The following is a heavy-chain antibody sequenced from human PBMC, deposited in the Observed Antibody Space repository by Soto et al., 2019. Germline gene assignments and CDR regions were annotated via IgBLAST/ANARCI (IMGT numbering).Heavy chain of an antibody. V-gene: IGHV5-51*01. J-gene: IGHJ6*02. Sequence: GESLKISCKGSGYSFTNYWIGWVRQMPGKGLEWMGIINPDDSDTRYSPSFQGQVTISANKSISTAYLQWSSLKASDTAIYYCARRSDFSYGMDVWGQGTTVTVSS. CDR3: ARRSDFSYGMDV. CDR1: GYSFTNYW. D-gene: IGHD1-26*01. CDR2: INPDDSDT.